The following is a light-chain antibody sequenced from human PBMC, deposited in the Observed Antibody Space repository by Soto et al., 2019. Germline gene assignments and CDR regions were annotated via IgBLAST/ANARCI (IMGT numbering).Light chain of an antibody. J-gene: IGLJ1*01. CDR3: SSYTSTNTLV. CDR1: ISDVCGHNY. Sequence: QPALTQPASVCGSPGQSITISCTGTISDVCGHNYVSWYQQHPGKAPKLMIYDVSSRPSGVSNRCSGSKSGNTASLTISGLQAEDEADYYCSSYTSTNTLVFGTWTKVTVL. V-gene: IGLV2-14*03. CDR2: DVS.